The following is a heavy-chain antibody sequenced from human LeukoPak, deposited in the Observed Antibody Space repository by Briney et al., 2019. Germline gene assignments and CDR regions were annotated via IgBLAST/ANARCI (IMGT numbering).Heavy chain of an antibody. Sequence: ASVKVSCKASGYTFTGYYMHWVRQAPGQGLEWMGWINPNSGGTNYAQKFQGRVTMTRDTSISTAYMELSRLRSDDTAVYYCARVGCSSTSCYAGITDYGMDVWGQGTTVTVSS. D-gene: IGHD2-2*01. V-gene: IGHV1-2*02. CDR2: INPNSGGT. CDR1: GYTFTGYY. J-gene: IGHJ6*02. CDR3: ARVGCSSTSCYAGITDYGMDV.